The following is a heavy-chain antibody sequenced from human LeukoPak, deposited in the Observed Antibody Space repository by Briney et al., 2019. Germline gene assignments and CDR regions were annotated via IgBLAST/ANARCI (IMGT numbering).Heavy chain of an antibody. J-gene: IGHJ4*02. CDR1: RFTFSHYG. D-gene: IGHD4-11*01. CDR2: IWNDGSNK. Sequence: GGSLRLSCAASRFTFSHYGMHWVRQAPGKGLEWVAVIWNDGSNKYYADSVKGRFTASRDNSQNRLYLQMNSLRPEDTAVYYCAKDAQRGFDYSNSLESWGQGTLVTVSS. V-gene: IGHV3-33*06. CDR3: AKDAQRGFDYSNSLES.